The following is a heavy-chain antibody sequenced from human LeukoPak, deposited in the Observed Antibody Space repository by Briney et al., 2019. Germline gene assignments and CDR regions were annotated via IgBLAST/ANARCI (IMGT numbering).Heavy chain of an antibody. CDR2: ITSGGGYT. Sequence: GGSLRLSCAASGFTLSTYNMNWVRQAPGKGLEWVSSITSGGGYTYYADSVKGRFTTSRDNAKNSLSLRLDSLRAEDTAVYYCARGHYDVMSSSYKWTPDYWGQGTLVTVSS. D-gene: IGHD3-10*02. V-gene: IGHV3-21*06. J-gene: IGHJ4*02. CDR1: GFTLSTYN. CDR3: ARGHYDVMSSSYKWTPDY.